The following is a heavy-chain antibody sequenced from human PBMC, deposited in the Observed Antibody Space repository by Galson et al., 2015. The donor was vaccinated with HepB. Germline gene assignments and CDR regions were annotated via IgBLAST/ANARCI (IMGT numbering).Heavy chain of an antibody. CDR2: IIPIFGTA. CDR1: GGTFSSYA. CDR3: AREGGAIFLAVAGVYGMDV. Sequence: SVKVSCKASGGTFSSYAISWVRQAPGQGLEWMGGIIPIFGTANYAQKFQGRVTITADESTSTAYMELSSLRSEDTAVYYCAREGGAIFLAVAGVYGMDVWGQGTTVTVSS. V-gene: IGHV1-69*13. D-gene: IGHD6-19*01. J-gene: IGHJ6*02.